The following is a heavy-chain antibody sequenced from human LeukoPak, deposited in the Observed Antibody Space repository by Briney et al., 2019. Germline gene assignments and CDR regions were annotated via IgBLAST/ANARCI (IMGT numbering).Heavy chain of an antibody. CDR1: GGSISSSSYY. CDR3: ARAGYSSGWWVY. J-gene: IGHJ4*02. V-gene: IGHV4-39*07. CDR2: IYYSGST. Sequence: SETLSLTCTVSGGSISSSSYYWGWVRQPPGKGLERIGSIYYSGSTYYNPSLKSRVTISVDTSKNQFSLKLSSVTAADTAVYYCARAGYSSGWWVYWGQGTLVTVSS. D-gene: IGHD6-19*01.